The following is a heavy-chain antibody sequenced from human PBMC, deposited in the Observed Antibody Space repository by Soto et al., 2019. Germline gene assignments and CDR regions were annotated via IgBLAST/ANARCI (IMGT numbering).Heavy chain of an antibody. CDR3: ARDRLLWFGEPYFDS. J-gene: IGHJ4*02. V-gene: IGHV1-3*01. D-gene: IGHD3-10*01. CDR1: GYTFTSYA. Sequence: EASVKVSCKASGYTFTSYAMHWVRQAPGQRLEWMGWINADNGNTKYSQKFQGRVTITRDTSASTAYMELSSLSSEDTAVYYCARDRLLWFGEPYFDSWGQGTLVTVSS. CDR2: INADNGNT.